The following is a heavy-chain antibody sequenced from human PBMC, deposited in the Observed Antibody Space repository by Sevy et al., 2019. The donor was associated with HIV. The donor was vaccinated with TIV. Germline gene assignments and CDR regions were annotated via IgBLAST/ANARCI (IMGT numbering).Heavy chain of an antibody. Sequence: GGSLRLSCAASGFTFSSYGMHWVRQAPGKGLEWVAVISYDGSNKYYADSVKGRFTISRDNSKNTLYLQMNSLRAEDTAVYYCAKDEKGYCISTSCYGDFDYWGQGTLVTVSS. J-gene: IGHJ4*02. CDR1: GFTFSSYG. D-gene: IGHD2-2*01. CDR3: AKDEKGYCISTSCYGDFDY. V-gene: IGHV3-30*18. CDR2: ISYDGSNK.